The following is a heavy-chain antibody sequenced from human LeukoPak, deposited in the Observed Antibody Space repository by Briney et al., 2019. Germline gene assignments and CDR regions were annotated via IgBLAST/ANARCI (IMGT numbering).Heavy chain of an antibody. CDR1: GGTFSSYA. Sequence: ASVKVSCKASGGTFSSYAISWVRQAPGQGLEWMGGIIPIFGTANYAQRFQGRVTITAGKSTSTAYMELSSLRSEDTAVYYCARDSTYYYDSSGYHSLDYWGQGTLVTVSS. D-gene: IGHD3-22*01. CDR3: ARDSTYYYDSSGYHSLDY. V-gene: IGHV1-69*06. CDR2: IIPIFGTA. J-gene: IGHJ4*02.